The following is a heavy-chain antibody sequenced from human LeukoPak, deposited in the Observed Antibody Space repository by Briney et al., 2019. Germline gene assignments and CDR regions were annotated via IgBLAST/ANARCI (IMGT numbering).Heavy chain of an antibody. CDR2: IRYDGSNK. Sequence: PGGSLRLSCAASGFTFSSYGMHWVRQAPGKGLEGVAFIRYDGSNKYYADSVKGRFTISRDNSKNTLYLQMNSLRAEDTAVYYCAKYDFWSGYPFDYWGQGTLVTVSS. CDR3: AKYDFWSGYPFDY. V-gene: IGHV3-30*02. CDR1: GFTFSSYG. J-gene: IGHJ4*02. D-gene: IGHD3-3*01.